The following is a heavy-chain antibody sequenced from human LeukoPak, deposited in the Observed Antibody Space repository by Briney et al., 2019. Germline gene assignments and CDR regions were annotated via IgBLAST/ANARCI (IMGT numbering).Heavy chain of an antibody. Sequence: GGSLRLSCAASGFTLSSYGVHWVRQAPGKGLEWVAFIRFDGSNENYADSVKGRFTISRDTSKNTLYLQMNSLRAEDTAVYYCAKRGSYYYYMDVWGKGTTVTVSS. CDR2: IRFDGSNE. J-gene: IGHJ6*03. V-gene: IGHV3-30*02. CDR1: GFTLSSYG. CDR3: AKRGSYYYYMDV. D-gene: IGHD3-10*01.